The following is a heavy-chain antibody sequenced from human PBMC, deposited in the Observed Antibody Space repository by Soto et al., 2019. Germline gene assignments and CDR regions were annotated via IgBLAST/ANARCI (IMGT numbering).Heavy chain of an antibody. D-gene: IGHD3-22*01. Sequence: QITLKESGPTLVKPTQTLTLTCTFSGFSPSTSGVGVGWIRQPPGKALEWLALIYWDDDKRYSPSLKSRLTITKDTSKNQVVLTMTNMDPVDTATYYCALLTYYYDSSGYYSSAEYFQHWGQGTLVTVSS. CDR3: ALLTYYYDSSGYYSSAEYFQH. V-gene: IGHV2-5*02. CDR2: IYWDDDK. J-gene: IGHJ1*01. CDR1: GFSPSTSGVG.